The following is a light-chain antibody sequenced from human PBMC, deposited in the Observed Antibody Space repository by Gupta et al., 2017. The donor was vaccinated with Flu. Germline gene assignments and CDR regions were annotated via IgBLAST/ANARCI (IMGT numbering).Light chain of an antibody. V-gene: IGKV3-20*01. CDR1: QSVSSSSY. CDR3: HHYCSSQT. CDR2: GAS. Sequence: GTLSLSPGERATLSCRASQSVSSSSYLAWYQQKPGQAPRLLIYGASNRATGIPDRFSGSGSGTDFTLTISRLEPEDFAVYYWHHYCSSQTFGQGTXVEIK. J-gene: IGKJ1*01.